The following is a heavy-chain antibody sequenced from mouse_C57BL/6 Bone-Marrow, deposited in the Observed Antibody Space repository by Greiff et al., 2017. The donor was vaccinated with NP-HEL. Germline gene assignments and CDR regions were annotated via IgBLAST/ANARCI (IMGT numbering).Heavy chain of an antibody. CDR2: IRWKTDNYAS. V-gene: IGHV6-3*01. CDR3: TNYSTLDY. Sequence: DVKLVESGGGLVQPGGSMKLSCVASGFTFSNYWMNWVRQSPEKGLEWVGQIRWKTDNYASNYAESVKGRVTISRDDSKSIVYLQINNLGAEDTGIYYCTNYSTLDYWGQGTTLTVSS. D-gene: IGHD2-5*01. CDR1: GFTFSNYW. J-gene: IGHJ2*01.